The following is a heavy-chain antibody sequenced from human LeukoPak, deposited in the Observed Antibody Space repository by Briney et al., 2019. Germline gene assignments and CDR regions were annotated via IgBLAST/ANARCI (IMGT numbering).Heavy chain of an antibody. Sequence: TGGSLRLSCAASGFTFSNYAMSWVRQAPGKGLEWIGRIKSKTDGETTNYAEPVRGRFTISRDDPKSAVYLQMNSLKIEDTAVYYCTTDLGTYYHGSQRLIPIDYWGQGTLVTVSS. CDR2: IKSKTDGETT. CDR3: TTDLGTYYHGSQRLIPIDY. D-gene: IGHD3-10*01. V-gene: IGHV3-15*01. CDR1: GFTFSNYA. J-gene: IGHJ4*02.